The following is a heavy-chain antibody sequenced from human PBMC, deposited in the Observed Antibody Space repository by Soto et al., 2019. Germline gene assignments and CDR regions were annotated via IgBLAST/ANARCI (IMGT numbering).Heavy chain of an antibody. D-gene: IGHD2-2*01. Sequence: SVKVSCKASGGTFSSYAISWVRQAPGQGLEWMGGIIPIFGTANYAQKFQGRVTITADESTSTAYMELSSLRSEDTAVYYCATLGELLSNWFDPWGPGSLVSVSS. J-gene: IGHJ5*02. CDR1: GGTFSSYA. V-gene: IGHV1-69*13. CDR2: IIPIFGTA. CDR3: ATLGELLSNWFDP.